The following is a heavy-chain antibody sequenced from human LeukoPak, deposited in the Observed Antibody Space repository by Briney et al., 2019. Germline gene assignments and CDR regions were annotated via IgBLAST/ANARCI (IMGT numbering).Heavy chain of an antibody. CDR1: GGSFSGYY. Sequence: SETLSLTCAVYGGSFSGYYWSWIRQPPGKGLEWIGEINHSGSTNYNPSLKSRVTISVDTSKNQFSLKLSSVTAADTAVYYCARGFYMIVVVITHDAFDIWGQGTMVTVSS. D-gene: IGHD3-22*01. CDR2: INHSGST. V-gene: IGHV4-34*01. CDR3: ARGFYMIVVVITHDAFDI. J-gene: IGHJ3*02.